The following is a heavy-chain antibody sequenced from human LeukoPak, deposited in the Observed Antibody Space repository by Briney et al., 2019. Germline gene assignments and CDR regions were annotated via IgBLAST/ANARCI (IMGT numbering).Heavy chain of an antibody. D-gene: IGHD3-3*01. V-gene: IGHV3-23*01. CDR3: AKGSNLGYYDFWSGASTGYFDY. CDR1: GFTFSSYG. J-gene: IGHJ4*02. Sequence: PGGSLRLSCAASGFTFSSYGMHWVRQAPGKGLEWVSAISGSGGSTYYADSVKGRFTISRDNSKNTLYLQMKSLRAEDTAVYYCAKGSNLGYYDFWSGASTGYFDYWGQGTLVTVSS. CDR2: ISGSGGST.